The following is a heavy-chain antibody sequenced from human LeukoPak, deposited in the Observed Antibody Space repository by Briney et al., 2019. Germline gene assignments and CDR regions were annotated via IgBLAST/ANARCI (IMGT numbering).Heavy chain of an antibody. D-gene: IGHD5-24*01. J-gene: IGHJ4*02. Sequence: GGSLRLSCAASGFTFSRYSMNWVRQAPGKGLEWVSSISSSSSYIYYADSVKGRFTISRDNAKNSLYLQMNSLRAEDTAVYYCAVGDGYKGGREDDYWRQGTLVTVSS. CDR3: AVGDGYKGGREDDY. CDR2: ISSSSSYI. CDR1: GFTFSRYS. V-gene: IGHV3-21*01.